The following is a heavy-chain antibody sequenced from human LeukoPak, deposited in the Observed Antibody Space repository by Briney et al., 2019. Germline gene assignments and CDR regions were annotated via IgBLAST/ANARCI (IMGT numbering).Heavy chain of an antibody. D-gene: IGHD5-24*01. CDR1: STVSGGSMTTYY. V-gene: IGHV4-59*08. Sequence: STVSGGSMTTYYWTWLRQPPGKALEWIGFVYYSGVTKYNPSLESRVTISLDASKNQFPLKLSSVTAAHTAMYYCARRVATKPKYFFDSWGQGTLVTVSS. J-gene: IGHJ4*02. CDR2: VYYSGVT. CDR3: ARRVATKPKYFFDS.